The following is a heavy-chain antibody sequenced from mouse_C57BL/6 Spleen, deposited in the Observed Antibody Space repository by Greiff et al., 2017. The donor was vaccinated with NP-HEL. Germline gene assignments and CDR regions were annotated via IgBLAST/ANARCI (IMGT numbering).Heavy chain of an antibody. V-gene: IGHV1-82*01. D-gene: IGHD2-1*01. CDR2: IYPGDGDT. CDR1: GYAFSSSW. Sequence: VQLQQSGPELVKPGASVKISCKASGYAFSSSWMNWVKQRPGKGLEWIGRIYPGDGDTNYNGKFKGKATLTADKSSSTAYMQLSSLTSEDSAVYFCARSHYGNYEGFDGWGQGTTLTVAS. J-gene: IGHJ2*01. CDR3: ARSHYGNYEGFDG.